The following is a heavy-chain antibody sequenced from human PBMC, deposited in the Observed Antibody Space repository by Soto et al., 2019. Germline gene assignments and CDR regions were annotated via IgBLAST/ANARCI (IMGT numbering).Heavy chain of an antibody. CDR3: AREASSHLHFDY. V-gene: IGHV4-59*01. D-gene: IGHD6-13*01. Sequence: ETLSLTCPVSGVSISSYYWSWIRQPPGKGLEWIGYIYYSGSTNYNPSLKSRVTISVDTSKNQLSLKLSSVTAADTAVYYCAREASSHLHFDYWGQGTLVTVYS. CDR2: IYYSGST. J-gene: IGHJ4*02. CDR1: GVSISSYY.